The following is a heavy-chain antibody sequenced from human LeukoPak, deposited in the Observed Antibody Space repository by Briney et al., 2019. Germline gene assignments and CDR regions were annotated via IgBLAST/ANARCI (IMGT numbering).Heavy chain of an antibody. J-gene: IGHJ4*02. CDR1: GYTFTGYY. CDR2: INPNSGGT. CDR3: AKGGPTGSNYFDF. V-gene: IGHV1-2*02. Sequence: GASVKVSCKASGYTFTGYYMRWVRQAPGQGLEWMGWINPNSGGTNYAQKFQGRVTMTRDTSISIAYMELNSLRADDTAVYYCAKGGPTGSNYFDFWGQGTLVTVST. D-gene: IGHD1-26*01.